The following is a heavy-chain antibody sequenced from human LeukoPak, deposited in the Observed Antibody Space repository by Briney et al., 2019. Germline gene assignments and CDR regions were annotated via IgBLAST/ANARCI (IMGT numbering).Heavy chain of an antibody. CDR1: GFTFSSYS. V-gene: IGHV3-48*04. CDR2: ISSSSSTI. CDR3: ARGPYYDYVWGSYGAFDI. D-gene: IGHD3-16*01. J-gene: IGHJ3*02. Sequence: GGSLRLSCAASGFTFSSYSMNWVRQAPGKGLEWVSYISSSSSTIYYADSVKGRFTISRDNAKNSLYLQMNSLRAEDTAVYYCARGPYYDYVWGSYGAFDIWGQGTMVTVSS.